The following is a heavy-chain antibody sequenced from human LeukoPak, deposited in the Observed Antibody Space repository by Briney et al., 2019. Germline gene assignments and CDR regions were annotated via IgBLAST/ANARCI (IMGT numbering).Heavy chain of an antibody. J-gene: IGHJ4*02. CDR1: GDSFSGYY. CDR2: INHRGST. D-gene: IGHD2-8*01. V-gene: IGHV4-34*01. CDR3: ARSWAGMYYPFYYFDY. Sequence: SETLSLTCAVCGDSFSGYYWSWIRQPPGKGLEWIAEINHRGSTHYNPSLKSRVNISADTSKSQFSLNLDSVTAADTAVYYCARSWAGMYYPFYYFDYWGQGSLVTVSS.